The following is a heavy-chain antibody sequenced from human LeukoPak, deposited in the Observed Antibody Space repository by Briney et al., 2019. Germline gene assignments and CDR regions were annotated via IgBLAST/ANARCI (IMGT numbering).Heavy chain of an antibody. CDR2: IKSKTDGGTT. D-gene: IGHD1-26*01. CDR3: TARTGIVGARGVDY. J-gene: IGHJ4*02. V-gene: IGHV3-15*01. Sequence: TGGSLRLSCAASGFTFSNAWMSWVRQAPGKGLEWVGRIKSKTDGGTTDYAAPVKGRFTTSRDDSKNTLYLQMNSLKTEDTAVYYCTARTGIVGARGVDYWGQGTLVTVSS. CDR1: GFTFSNAW.